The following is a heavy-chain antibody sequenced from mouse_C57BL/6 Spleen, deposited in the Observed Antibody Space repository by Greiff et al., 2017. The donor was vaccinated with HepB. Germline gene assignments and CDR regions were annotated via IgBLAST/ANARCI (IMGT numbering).Heavy chain of an antibody. V-gene: IGHV1-4*01. CDR3: ARSRGNPYYLDY. CDR1: GYTFTSYT. CDR2: INPSSGYT. Sequence: QVQLKESGAELARPGASVKMSCKASGYTFTSYTMHWVKQRPGQGLEWIGYINPSSGYTKYNQKFKDKATLTADKSSSTAYMQLSSLTSEDSAVYYCARSRGNPYYLDYWGQGTTLTVSS. J-gene: IGHJ2*01. D-gene: IGHD2-1*01.